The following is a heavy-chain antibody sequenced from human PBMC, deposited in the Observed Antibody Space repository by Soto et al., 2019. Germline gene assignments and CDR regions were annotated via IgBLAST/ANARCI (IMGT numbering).Heavy chain of an antibody. CDR2: INPTSGYT. V-gene: IGHV1-46*01. D-gene: IGHD2-2*01. Sequence: ASVKVSCKASGYTLTSYYMQWVRQAPGQGLEWVASINPTSGYTSYAEGFQGRVTLTSDTSASTVYVELSSLRSEDTAVYYCASGGPAISAFDIWGQGTMVTVSS. J-gene: IGHJ3*02. CDR3: ASGGPAISAFDI. CDR1: GYTLTSYY.